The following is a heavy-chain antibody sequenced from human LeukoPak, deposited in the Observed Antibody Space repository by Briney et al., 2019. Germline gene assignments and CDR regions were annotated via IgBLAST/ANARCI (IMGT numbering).Heavy chain of an antibody. Sequence: SETLSLTCTVSGASVSSASYWSWIRQPPGKGVEWIAHIYNGVNTNYNPSLKSRVTISVDTSKNQFSLRLNSVTAADTAVYYCARSRAFNSGAFDPWGQGTLVTVSS. CDR3: ARSRAFNSGAFDP. J-gene: IGHJ5*02. D-gene: IGHD1-26*01. CDR1: GASVSSASY. CDR2: IYNGVNT. V-gene: IGHV4-61*01.